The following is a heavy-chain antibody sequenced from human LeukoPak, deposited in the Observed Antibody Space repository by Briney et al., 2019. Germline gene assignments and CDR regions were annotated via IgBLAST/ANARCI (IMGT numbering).Heavy chain of an antibody. D-gene: IGHD3-22*01. CDR3: ARRDYYYGSDPKLIAFDI. V-gene: IGHV3-7*03. CDR2: IKQDGSEK. J-gene: IGHJ3*02. Sequence: PGGSLRLSCAASGFTFSSYWMSWVRQAPGKGLEWVANIKQDGSEKYYVDSVKGRFTISRDNAKNSLYLQMNSLKASDTALYYCARRDYYYGSDPKLIAFDIWGQGTMVTVSS. CDR1: GFTFSSYW.